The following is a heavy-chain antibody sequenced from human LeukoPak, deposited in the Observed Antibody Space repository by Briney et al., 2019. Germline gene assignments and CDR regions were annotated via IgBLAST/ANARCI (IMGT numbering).Heavy chain of an antibody. V-gene: IGHV3-33*06. CDR3: AKDRERWLQFTGTLDY. D-gene: IGHD5-24*01. J-gene: IGHJ4*02. Sequence: GRSLRLSCAASGFTFSSYGMHWVRQAPGKGLEWVAVIWYDGSNKYYADSVKGRFTISRDNSKNTLYLQMNSLRAEDTAVYYCAKDRERWLQFTGTLDYWGQGTLVTVSS. CDR1: GFTFSSYG. CDR2: IWYDGSNK.